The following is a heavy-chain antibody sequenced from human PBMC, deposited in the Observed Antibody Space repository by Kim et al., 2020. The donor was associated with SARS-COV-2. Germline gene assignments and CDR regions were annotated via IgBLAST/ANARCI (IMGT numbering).Heavy chain of an antibody. D-gene: IGHD2-2*01. CDR1: GGSFSGYY. CDR3: ARGEVPAAPDY. J-gene: IGHJ4*02. V-gene: IGHV4-34*01. Sequence: SQTLSLTCAVYGGSFSGYYWSWIRQPLGKGLEWIGEINHSGSTNYNPSLKSRVTISVDTSKNQFSLKLSSVTAADTAVYYCARGEVPAAPDYWGQGTLVTVSS. CDR2: INHSGST.